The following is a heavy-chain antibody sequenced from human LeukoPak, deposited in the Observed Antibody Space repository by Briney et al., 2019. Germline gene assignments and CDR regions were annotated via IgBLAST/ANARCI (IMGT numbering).Heavy chain of an antibody. CDR3: AKGGCSSTSCYVCY. D-gene: IGHD2-2*01. CDR1: GFTFSSYG. Sequence: PGRSLRLSCAASGFTFSSYGMHWVRQAPGKGLEWVAVISYDGSNKYYADSVKGRFTISRDNSKNTLYLQMNSLRAEDTAVYYCAKGGCSSTSCYVCYWGQGTLVTVSS. CDR2: ISYDGSNK. J-gene: IGHJ4*02. V-gene: IGHV3-30*18.